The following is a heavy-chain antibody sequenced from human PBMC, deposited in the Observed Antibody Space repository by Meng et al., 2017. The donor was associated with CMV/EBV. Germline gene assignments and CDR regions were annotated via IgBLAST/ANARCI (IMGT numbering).Heavy chain of an antibody. J-gene: IGHJ4*02. V-gene: IGHV2-5*02. CDR2: IYWDDDK. D-gene: IGHD6-13*01. CDR1: WFSFSRSRVG. Sequence: SCPPLVTTTQTLTLTSPFTWFSFSRSRVGVGWIRQPPGKALEWLARIYWDDDKRYSPSLKSRLTITKDTSKNQVVLTMTNMDPVDTATYYCARIAAAGRFDYWGQGTLVTVSS. CDR3: ARIAAAGRFDY.